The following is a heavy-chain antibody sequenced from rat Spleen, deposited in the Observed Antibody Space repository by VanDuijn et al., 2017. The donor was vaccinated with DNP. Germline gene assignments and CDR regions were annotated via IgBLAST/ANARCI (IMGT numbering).Heavy chain of an antibody. D-gene: IGHD1-4*01. CDR2: SNYDGGST. CDR3: TRHVLPLRVWDY. J-gene: IGHJ2*01. V-gene: IGHV5-22*01. CDR1: GFTFSDYY. Sequence: EVQLVKSGGGLVQPGRSLKLSCAASGFTFSDYYMAWVRQAPTKGLEWVAYSNYDGGSTYYRDSVKGRFTISRDNAKSTLYLQMNSLRSEDMATYYCTRHVLPLRVWDYWGQGVMVTVSS.